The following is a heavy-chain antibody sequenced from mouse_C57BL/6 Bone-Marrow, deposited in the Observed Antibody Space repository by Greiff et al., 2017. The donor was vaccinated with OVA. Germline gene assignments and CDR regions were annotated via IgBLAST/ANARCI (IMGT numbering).Heavy chain of an antibody. V-gene: IGHV1-69*01. CDR2: IDPSDSYT. J-gene: IGHJ2*01. CDR3: ARYEDDYGDYFDY. Sequence: QVQLKQPGAELVMPGASVKLSCKASGYTFTSYWMHWVKQRPGQGLEWIGEIDPSDSYTNYNQRFKGKSTLTVDKSSSTAYMQLSSLTSEDSAVYYCARYEDDYGDYFDYWGQGTTLTVSS. D-gene: IGHD2-4*01. CDR1: GYTFTSYW.